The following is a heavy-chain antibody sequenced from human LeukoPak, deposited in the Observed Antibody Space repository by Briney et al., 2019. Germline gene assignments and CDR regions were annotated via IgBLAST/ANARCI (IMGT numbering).Heavy chain of an antibody. CDR2: ISSNSNNI. CDR1: GFTFSYYS. CDR3: AREWGYCSGGSCPPDHFDY. J-gene: IGHJ4*02. Sequence: GGSLRLSCGASGFTFSYYSMNWVRQAPGKGLESVSSISSNSNNIYYADSVKGRFTISRDNAKNSLYLQMSSLRAEDTAVYYCAREWGYCSGGSCPPDHFDYWGQGTLVTVSS. V-gene: IGHV3-21*01. D-gene: IGHD2-15*01.